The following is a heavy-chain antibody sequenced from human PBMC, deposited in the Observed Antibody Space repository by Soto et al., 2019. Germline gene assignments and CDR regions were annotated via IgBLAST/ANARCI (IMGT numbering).Heavy chain of an antibody. CDR3: AKIPGHSYGYGLGYYLDH. V-gene: IGHV1-69*13. CDR2: VIPIFGTA. Sequence: SVKVSFKASGGSFMNYAIIWVRQAPGQGLEWMGGVIPIFGTANYAQKFQGRVTITADESTSTAYMELNSLRSEDTAVYYCAKIPGHSYGYGLGYYLDHWGQGTLVTVSS. J-gene: IGHJ4*02. D-gene: IGHD5-18*01. CDR1: GGSFMNYA.